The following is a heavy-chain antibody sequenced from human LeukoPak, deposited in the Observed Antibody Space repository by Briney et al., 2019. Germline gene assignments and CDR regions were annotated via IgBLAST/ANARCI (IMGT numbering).Heavy chain of an antibody. CDR1: GFTFSSYA. V-gene: IGHV3-23*01. J-gene: IGHJ4*02. CDR2: ISGSGGST. Sequence: GGSLRLSCAAPGFTFSSYAMSWVRQAPGKGLEWVSAISGSGGSTYYADSVKGRFTISRDNSKNTLYLQMNSLRAEDTAVYYCAKVFYDSSGQPRGLFDYWGQGTLVTVSS. CDR3: AKVFYDSSGQPRGLFDY. D-gene: IGHD3-22*01.